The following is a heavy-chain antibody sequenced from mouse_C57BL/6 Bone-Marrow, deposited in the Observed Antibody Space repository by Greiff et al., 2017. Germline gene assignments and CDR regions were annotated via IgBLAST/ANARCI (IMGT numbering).Heavy chain of an antibody. J-gene: IGHJ4*01. V-gene: IGHV5-4*03. CDR1: GFTFSSYA. D-gene: IGHD4-1*01. CDR3: ARITGFPTMDY. CDR2: ISDGGSYT. Sequence: DVMLVESGGGLVKPGGSLKLSCAASGFTFSSYAMSWVRQTPEKRLEWVATISDGGSYTYYPDNVKGRFTISRDNAKNNLYLQMSHLKSEDTAMYYCARITGFPTMDYWGQGTSVTVSS.